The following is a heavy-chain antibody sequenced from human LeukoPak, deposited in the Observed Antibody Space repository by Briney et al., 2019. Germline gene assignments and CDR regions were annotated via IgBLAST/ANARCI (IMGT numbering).Heavy chain of an antibody. Sequence: GGSLRLSCAASGFTFSSYAMSWVRQAPGKGLERVPGISGSGSATYYADSVKGRFTISRDNSKNTLYLQMNSLRAEDTAVYYCAKDAGQASSWYSYSHYWGQGTLVTVSS. CDR2: ISGSGSAT. V-gene: IGHV3-23*01. D-gene: IGHD6-13*01. J-gene: IGHJ4*02. CDR1: GFTFSSYA. CDR3: AKDAGQASSWYSYSHY.